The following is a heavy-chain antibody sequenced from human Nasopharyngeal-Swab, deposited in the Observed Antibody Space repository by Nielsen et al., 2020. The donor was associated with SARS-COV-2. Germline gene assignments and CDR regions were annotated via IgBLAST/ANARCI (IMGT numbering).Heavy chain of an antibody. CDR1: GDSVSSNSAA. CDR3: ARDRSGEQTYYYGMDV. J-gene: IGHJ6*02. Sequence: SETLSLNCAISGDSVSSNSAAWSWIRQYPSRGLEWLGRTYYRSKWYNDYAVSVKSRITINPDTSKNQFSLQLNSVTPEDTAVYYCARDRSGEQTYYYGMDVWGQGTTVTVSS. CDR2: TYYRSKWYN. D-gene: IGHD1/OR15-1a*01. V-gene: IGHV6-1*01.